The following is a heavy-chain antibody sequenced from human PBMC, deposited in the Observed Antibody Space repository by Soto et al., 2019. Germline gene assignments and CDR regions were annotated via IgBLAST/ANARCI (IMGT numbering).Heavy chain of an antibody. CDR3: TRDWGDYYDSSGYPDDAFDI. CDR1: GFTFGDYA. D-gene: IGHD3-22*01. V-gene: IGHV3-49*04. CDR2: IRSKAYGGTT. J-gene: IGHJ3*02. Sequence: GGSLRLSFTASGFTFGDYAMSWVRQAPGKGLEWVGFIRSKAYGGTTEYAASVKGRFTISRDDSKSIAYLQMNSLKTDKTAVYYCTRDWGDYYDSSGYPDDAFDIWGQGTMVT.